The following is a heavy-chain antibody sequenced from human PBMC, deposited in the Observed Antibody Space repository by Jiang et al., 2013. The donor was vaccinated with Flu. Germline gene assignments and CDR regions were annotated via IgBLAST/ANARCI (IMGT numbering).Heavy chain of an antibody. V-gene: IGHV4-38-2*02. Sequence: PGLVKPSETLFLRCTVSGYSISRGYYWGWIRQPPGKGLEWIGEINHSGITNYKSSLKSRVTISVDTSKNQFSLKLNSVTAADTGVYYCARHMESSTSCYPYWGQGTLVTVSS. J-gene: IGHJ4*02. CDR3: ARHMESSTSCYPY. CDR2: INHSGIT. D-gene: IGHD2-2*01. CDR1: GYSISRGYY.